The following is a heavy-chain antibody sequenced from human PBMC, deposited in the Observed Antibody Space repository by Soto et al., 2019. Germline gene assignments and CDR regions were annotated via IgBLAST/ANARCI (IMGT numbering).Heavy chain of an antibody. J-gene: IGHJ4*02. CDR3: ARQYYDILTGYPGGYDY. Sequence: SETLSLTCTVSGGSISSSSYYWGWIRQPPGKGLEWIGSIYYSGSTYYNPSLKSRVTISVDTSKNQFSLKLSSVTAADTAVYYCARQYYDILTGYPGGYDYWGQGTLVTVSS. D-gene: IGHD3-9*01. CDR2: IYYSGST. CDR1: GGSISSSSYY. V-gene: IGHV4-39*01.